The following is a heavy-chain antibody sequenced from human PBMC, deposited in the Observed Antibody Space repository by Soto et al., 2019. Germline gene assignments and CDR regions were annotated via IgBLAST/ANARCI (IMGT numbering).Heavy chain of an antibody. CDR1: GFTFSSYG. CDR3: VKDGSRCWHYYYRLAV. V-gene: IGHV3-30*18. J-gene: IGHJ6*02. CDR2: ISYDGSNK. D-gene: IGHD6-13*01. Sequence: GGSLRLSCAASGFTFSSYGMHWVRQAPGKGLKWVAVISYDGSNKYYADSVKGRFTISRDNSKITLYLQMSSLRAEDTAVYYCVKDGSRCWHYYYRLAVWGQGTTVTVSS.